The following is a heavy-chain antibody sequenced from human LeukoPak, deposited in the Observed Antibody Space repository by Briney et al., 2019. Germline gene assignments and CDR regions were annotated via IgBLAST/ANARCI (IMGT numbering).Heavy chain of an antibody. CDR2: INHSGST. CDR1: GGSFSGYY. Sequence: SETLSLTCAVYGGSFSGYYWSWIRQPPGKGRECIGEINHSGSTNYNPSLKSRVTISVDTSKNQFSLKLSSVTAADTAVYYCARGRKTGDIVVVVAAIRAGWFDPWGQGTLVTVSS. D-gene: IGHD2-15*01. J-gene: IGHJ5*02. CDR3: ARGRKTGDIVVVVAAIRAGWFDP. V-gene: IGHV4-34*01.